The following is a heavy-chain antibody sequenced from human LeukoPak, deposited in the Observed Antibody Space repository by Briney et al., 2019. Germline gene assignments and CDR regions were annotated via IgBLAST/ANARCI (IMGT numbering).Heavy chain of an antibody. D-gene: IGHD3-10*01. Sequence: ASVKVSCKASGYTFTGYYMHWVRQAPGQGLAWMGWINPNSGGTNYAQKFQGWVTMTRDTSISTAYMELSRLRSDDTAVYYCARSYANGADAFDIWGQGTMVTVSS. CDR2: INPNSGGT. CDR1: GYTFTGYY. V-gene: IGHV1-2*04. CDR3: ARSYANGADAFDI. J-gene: IGHJ3*02.